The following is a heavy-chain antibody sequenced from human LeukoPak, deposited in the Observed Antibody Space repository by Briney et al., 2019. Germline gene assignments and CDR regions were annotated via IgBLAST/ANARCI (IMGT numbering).Heavy chain of an antibody. CDR2: INPNSGGT. CDR1: GYTFTGYY. J-gene: IGHJ5*02. Sequence: GASVKVSCKASGYTFTGYYIHWVRQAPGQGLEWMGWINPNSGGTNYAQKFQGRVTMTRDTSFSTAYVELSRLRSDDTAVYYCARDSHDWNYSGFDPWGQGTLVTVSS. V-gene: IGHV1-2*02. CDR3: ARDSHDWNYSGFDP. D-gene: IGHD1-7*01.